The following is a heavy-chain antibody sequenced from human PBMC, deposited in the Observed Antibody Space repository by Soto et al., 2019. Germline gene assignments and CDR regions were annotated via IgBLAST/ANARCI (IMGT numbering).Heavy chain of an antibody. CDR3: ARATVVTAATPHELRNWYLDL. D-gene: IGHD2-2*01. J-gene: IGHJ2*01. CDR1: GFAFSGSA. V-gene: IGHV3-73*02. CDR2: IRTKANSYAT. Sequence: EVQLVESGGGLVQPGGSLKLSCASSGFAFSGSAIHWVRQASGKGLEWVGRIRTKANSYATAYGASVKGRFTISRDDSKNTAYLQMNSLKTEDTAVYYCARATVVTAATPHELRNWYLDLWGRGTLV.